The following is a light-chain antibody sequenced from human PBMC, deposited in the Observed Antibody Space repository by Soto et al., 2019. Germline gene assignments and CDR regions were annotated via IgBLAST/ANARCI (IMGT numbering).Light chain of an antibody. J-gene: IGKJ5*01. CDR2: GAS. Sequence: TQSPATLSASPGERVTLSCRATQSVTYNLAWYQQKPGQAPRLLIYGASSRASGIPDRFSGSGSGTDFTLTISRLDPEDFAVYYCQQYGSLPTTFGQGTRLEIK. CDR3: QQYGSLPTT. V-gene: IGKV3-20*01. CDR1: QSVTYN.